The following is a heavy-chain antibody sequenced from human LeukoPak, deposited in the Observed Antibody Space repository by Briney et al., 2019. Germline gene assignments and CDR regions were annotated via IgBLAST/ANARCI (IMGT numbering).Heavy chain of an antibody. CDR2: ISGSGGST. V-gene: IGHV3-23*01. Sequence: GGSLRLSCAASGFTSSSYAMSWVRQAPGKGLEWVSAISGSGGSTYYADSVKGRFTISRDNSKNTLYLQMNSLRAEDTAVYYCAKAAVPWYYYDSSGYYPSYYFDYWGQGTLVTVSS. D-gene: IGHD3-22*01. J-gene: IGHJ4*02. CDR3: AKAAVPWYYYDSSGYYPSYYFDY. CDR1: GFTSSSYA.